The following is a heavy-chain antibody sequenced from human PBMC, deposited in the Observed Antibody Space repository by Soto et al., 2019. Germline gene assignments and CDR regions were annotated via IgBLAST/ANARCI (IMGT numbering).Heavy chain of an antibody. D-gene: IGHD3-10*01. CDR3: ARQGFGQLHGLVDI. CDR2: INHSGLT. J-gene: IGHJ6*02. CDR1: GGSITSHY. Sequence: SETLSLTCSVSGGSITSHYCSWFRQPPGKGLEWIGYINHSGLTSYNPSLKSRVTMSVDTSKNHFSLKVNSVTAADTALYYCARQGFGQLHGLVDIWGPGTTVTVSS. V-gene: IGHV4-59*08.